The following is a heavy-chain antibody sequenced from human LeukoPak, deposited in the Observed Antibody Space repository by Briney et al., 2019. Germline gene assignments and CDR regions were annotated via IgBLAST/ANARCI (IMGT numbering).Heavy chain of an antibody. D-gene: IGHD3-16*01. CDR2: IRYDGSNK. Sequence: GGSLRLSCAASGFTFSSYGMHWVRQAPGKGLEWVAFIRYDGSNKYYADSVKGRFTISRDNSKNTLYLQMGSLRAEDMALYYCARASYAYGNTWFDPWGQGTLVTVSS. J-gene: IGHJ5*02. CDR1: GFTFSSYG. V-gene: IGHV3-30*02. CDR3: ARASYAYGNTWFDP.